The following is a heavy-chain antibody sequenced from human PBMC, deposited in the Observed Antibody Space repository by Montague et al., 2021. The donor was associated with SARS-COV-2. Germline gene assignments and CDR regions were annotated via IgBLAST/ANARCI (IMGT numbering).Heavy chain of an antibody. J-gene: IGHJ4*01. V-gene: IGHV4-34*01. CDR1: GGSFSGYH. D-gene: IGHD6-19*01. Sequence: SETLSLTCAVYGGSFSGYHWSWIRQPPGKGLEWIGEINHSGSTNYNPSLKSRVTISVDTSKNQFSLKLSSVTAADTAVYYRARGGRQWLVIGPRYYFDYWGQGTLVTVSS. CDR3: ARGGRQWLVIGPRYYFDY. CDR2: INHSGST.